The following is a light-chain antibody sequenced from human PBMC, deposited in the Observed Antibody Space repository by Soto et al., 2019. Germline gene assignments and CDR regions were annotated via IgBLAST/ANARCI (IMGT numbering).Light chain of an antibody. CDR1: QSISSY. V-gene: IGKV1-39*01. Sequence: DIQMTQSPSSLSASVGDRVTITCRASQSISSYLNWYQQKPGKAPKLLIYAASSLQSGVPSRFSGSGSGTDFTLTICSLQPEDFATYYCQQSYSTPQTFGGGTKVDIK. CDR2: AAS. CDR3: QQSYSTPQT. J-gene: IGKJ4*01.